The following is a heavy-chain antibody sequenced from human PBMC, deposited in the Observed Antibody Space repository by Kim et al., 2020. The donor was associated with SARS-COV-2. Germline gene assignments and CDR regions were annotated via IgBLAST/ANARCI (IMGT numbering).Heavy chain of an antibody. D-gene: IGHD4-17*01. Sequence: GGSLRLSCATSGFTFGGYEMNWVRQAPGKGLEWVAYITSSGTRKEYADSVEGRFSIFRGNAKNSLFLQMNSLRAEDTAVYYCTRDNPTVADFDSWGQGTL. CDR1: GFTFGGYE. J-gene: IGHJ4*02. V-gene: IGHV3-48*03. CDR3: TRDNPTVADFDS. CDR2: ITSSGTRK.